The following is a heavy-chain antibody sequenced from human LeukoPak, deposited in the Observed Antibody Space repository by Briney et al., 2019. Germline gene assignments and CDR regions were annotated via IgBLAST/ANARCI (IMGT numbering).Heavy chain of an antibody. D-gene: IGHD3-22*01. CDR2: ISGGGGST. V-gene: IGHV3-23*01. CDR1: GFTFSRYA. J-gene: IGHJ4*02. Sequence: PGGSLRLSCAASGFTFSRYAMSWVRQAPGKGPEWVSAISGGGGSTYNADSVKGRFTISRDNSKNTLYLQMNSLRAEDTAVYYCAKDRAYYYDSSGYYYFDFWGQGTLVTVSS. CDR3: AKDRAYYYDSSGYYYFDF.